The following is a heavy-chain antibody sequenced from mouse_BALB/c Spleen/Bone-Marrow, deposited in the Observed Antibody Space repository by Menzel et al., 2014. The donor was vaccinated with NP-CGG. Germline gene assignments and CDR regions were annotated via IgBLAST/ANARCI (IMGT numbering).Heavy chain of an antibody. CDR1: GYSITRDYA. D-gene: IGHD2-4*01. Sequence: VQLQQPGPGLVKPSQSLSLTCIVTGYSITRDYAWNWIRQFPGNKLEWMGYIIYSGSTTYNPSLESRISITRDTSKNQFFLQLNSVTTEDTATYYCARSSSYDYDVGFAYWGQGTLVTVSA. J-gene: IGHJ3*01. CDR3: ARSSSYDYDVGFAY. V-gene: IGHV3-2*02. CDR2: IIYSGST.